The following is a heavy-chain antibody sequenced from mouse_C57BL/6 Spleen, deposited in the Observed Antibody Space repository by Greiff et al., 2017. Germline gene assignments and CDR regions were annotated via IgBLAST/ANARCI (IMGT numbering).Heavy chain of an antibody. V-gene: IGHV1-64*01. J-gene: IGHJ2*01. CDR2: FHPTSGST. CDR1: GYTFTGYW. Sequence: VQLQQPGAELVKPGASVKLSCKASGYTFTGYWMHWVKQRPGQGLEWIGMFHPTSGSTNYNEKFKSKATLTAAKSSSTAYMQLSSMTSEDSAGYYRAREDDGSDYWGQGTTLTVSS. CDR3: AREDDGSDY. D-gene: IGHD2-3*01.